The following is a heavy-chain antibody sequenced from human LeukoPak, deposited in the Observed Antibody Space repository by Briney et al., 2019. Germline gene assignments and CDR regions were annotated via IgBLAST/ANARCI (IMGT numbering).Heavy chain of an antibody. V-gene: IGHV4-59*01. CDR2: IYYSGTT. Sequence: SETLSLTCTVSGDSLSDYYWTWIRQPPGKGLEYIGYIYYSGTTKYNPPLRSRVTMSVDTSKNQFSLTLTSVTAADTAVYYCARQKRYFGNCDYWGQGTLVTVSS. CDR1: GDSLSDYY. J-gene: IGHJ4*02. D-gene: IGHD3-9*01. CDR3: ARQKRYFGNCDY.